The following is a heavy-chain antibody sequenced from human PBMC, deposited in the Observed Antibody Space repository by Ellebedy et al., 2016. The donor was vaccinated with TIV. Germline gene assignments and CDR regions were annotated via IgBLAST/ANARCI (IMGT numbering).Heavy chain of an antibody. CDR2: MYSSGST. CDR1: GGSIGGYY. Sequence: SETLSLXXTVSGGSIGGYYWSWIRKPPGKGLEWIGFMYSSGSTNYNPSLRSRVTISVVTSKNQLSLKLSSVTAADAAVYYCARSLKPYWGSYYGIHVWGQGTTFAVSS. D-gene: IGHD3-16*01. J-gene: IGHJ6*02. CDR3: ARSLKPYWGSYYGIHV. V-gene: IGHV4-59*01.